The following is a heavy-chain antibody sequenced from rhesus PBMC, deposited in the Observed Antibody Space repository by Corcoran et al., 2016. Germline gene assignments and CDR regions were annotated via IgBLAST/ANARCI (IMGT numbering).Heavy chain of an antibody. D-gene: IGHD4-23*01. CDR3: ARYREYNNYFGY. J-gene: IGHJ4*01. Sequence: QVQLQESGPGVVKPSETLSLTCAVSGGSISDSYRWSWIRQPPGKGLEWIGEINGNSGSTNYNPSLHGRVTISKDASNNQFSLKLSSMTAAYTAVYYCARYREYNNYFGYWGQGVLVTVSS. CDR1: GGSISDSYR. V-gene: IGHV4-80*01. CDR2: INGNSGST.